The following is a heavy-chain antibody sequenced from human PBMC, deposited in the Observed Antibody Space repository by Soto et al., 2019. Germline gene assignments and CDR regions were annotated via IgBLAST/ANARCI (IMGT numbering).Heavy chain of an antibody. CDR3: ARDRGDGYNSGYFDY. CDR2: INHSGSA. V-gene: IGHV4-34*01. Sequence: SETLSLTCAVYGGSFSGYYWSWIRQPPGKGLEWIGEINHSGSANYNPSLKSRVTISVDTSKNQFSLKLSSVTAADTAVYYCARDRGDGYNSGYFDYWGQGTLVTVSS. CDR1: GGSFSGYY. J-gene: IGHJ4*02. D-gene: IGHD5-12*01.